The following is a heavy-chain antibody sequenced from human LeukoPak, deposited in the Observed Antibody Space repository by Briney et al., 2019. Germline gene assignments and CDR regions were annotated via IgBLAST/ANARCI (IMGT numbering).Heavy chain of an antibody. J-gene: IGHJ4*02. CDR3: ARGSNWGYYYFDY. D-gene: IGHD7-27*01. CDR2: IIPIFGTA. CDR1: GGTFSSYA. Sequence: SVKVSCTASGGTFSSYAISWVRQASGQGLEWMGGIIPIFGTANYAQKFQGRVTITTDESTSTAYMELSSLRSEDTAVYYCARGSNWGYYYFDYWGQGTLVTVSS. V-gene: IGHV1-69*05.